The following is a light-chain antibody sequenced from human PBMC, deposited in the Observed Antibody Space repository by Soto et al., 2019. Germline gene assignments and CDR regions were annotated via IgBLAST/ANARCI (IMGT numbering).Light chain of an antibody. J-gene: IGLJ1*01. CDR1: SCDVGAYNY. Sequence: QSALTQPASVSGSPGQTITISCTGTSCDVGAYNYVPWYQQHPHTAPQVIIYKGTNRPSGVSNRFSGSTSGNAASLTISSLPADDEADYFWCSSAPESTYVFGTGTKVTVL. CDR2: KGT. V-gene: IGLV2-23*01. CDR3: CSSAPESTYV.